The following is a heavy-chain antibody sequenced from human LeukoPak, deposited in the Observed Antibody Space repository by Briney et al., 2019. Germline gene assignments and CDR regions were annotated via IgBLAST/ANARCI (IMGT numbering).Heavy chain of an antibody. CDR1: GFPFSSYW. CDR2: IKSKTGGGII. D-gene: IGHD1-26*01. J-gene: IGHJ4*02. V-gene: IGHV3-15*01. Sequence: PGGSLRLSCVASGFPFSSYWMTWVRQAPGKGLEWVGRIKSKTGGGIIDYAAPVKGRFTISRDDSKDTLYLQMNSLKSEDTAVYHCTTAAFVGATAYWGQGALVIVSS. CDR3: TTAAFVGATAY.